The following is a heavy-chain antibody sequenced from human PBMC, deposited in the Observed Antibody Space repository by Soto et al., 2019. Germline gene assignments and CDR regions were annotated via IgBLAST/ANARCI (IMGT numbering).Heavy chain of an antibody. D-gene: IGHD6-19*01. CDR3: ARVSYSGWYDYYYYYGMDV. Sequence: SETLSLTCALYAESLSGYICSWIRHPSGKPLEWIVGINHSGSTNYHPSLKSRVTIAVDTSKNEFSLKLSSGTAADTAVYYCARVSYSGWYDYYYYYGMDVWGQWATVTVSS. CDR1: AESLSGYI. CDR2: INHSGST. V-gene: IGHV4-34*01. J-gene: IGHJ6*02.